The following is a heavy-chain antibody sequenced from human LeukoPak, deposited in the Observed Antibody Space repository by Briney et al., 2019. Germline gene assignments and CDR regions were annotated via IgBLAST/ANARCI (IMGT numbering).Heavy chain of an antibody. Sequence: GGSLRLSCAASGFAFDRSGMLWVRQAPGKGLEWVSSISSTSSHIYYADSVMGRFTISRDNGKNSLFLEMNSLRADDTAVYFCARAVQKILKYIDLWGQGTLVTVSS. CDR1: GFAFDRSG. V-gene: IGHV3-21*06. J-gene: IGHJ5*02. CDR3: ARAVQKILKYIDL. D-gene: IGHD3-9*01. CDR2: ISSTSSHI.